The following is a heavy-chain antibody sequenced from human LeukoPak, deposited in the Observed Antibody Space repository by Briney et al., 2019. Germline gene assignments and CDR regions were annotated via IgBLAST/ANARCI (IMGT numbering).Heavy chain of an antibody. CDR2: ITWNSDTK. D-gene: IGHD3-16*01. V-gene: IGHV3-9*01. CDR1: GFSFDDYA. Sequence: GGSLRLSCAASGFSFDDYAMHWVRQVPGKGLEWVSGITWNSDTKTYADSVKGRFTISRDNARNSLYLQMNSLRPDDTAFYYCAKDIGLINALYYFDNWGQGTLVTVSS. CDR3: AKDIGLINALYYFDN. J-gene: IGHJ4*02.